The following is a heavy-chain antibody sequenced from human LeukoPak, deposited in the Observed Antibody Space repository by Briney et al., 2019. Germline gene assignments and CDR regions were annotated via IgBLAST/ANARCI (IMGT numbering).Heavy chain of an antibody. Sequence: GESLKISCKGSGYSFTSYWIGWVRQAPGQGLEWMGWISAYSGNTNYAQKLQGRVTMTTDTSTSTAYMELRSLRSDDTAVYYCARRDDYGDYYWGQGTLVTVSS. CDR1: GYSFTSYW. J-gene: IGHJ4*02. CDR3: ARRDDYGDYY. CDR2: ISAYSGNT. V-gene: IGHV1-18*04. D-gene: IGHD4-17*01.